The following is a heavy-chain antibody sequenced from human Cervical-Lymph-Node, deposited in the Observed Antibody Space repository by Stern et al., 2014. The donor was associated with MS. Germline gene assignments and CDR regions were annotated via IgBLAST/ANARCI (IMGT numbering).Heavy chain of an antibody. J-gene: IGHJ6*02. CDR2: ISAYNGNT. Sequence: QVQLLQPGAEVKKPGASVKVSCKASGYTFTSYGISWVRQAPGQGLEWMGWISAYNGNTNYAQKLQGRVTMTTDTSTSTAYMELRSLRSDDTAVYYCASPYGSGSYQYYYYGMDVWGQGTTVTVSS. CDR3: ASPYGSGSYQYYYYGMDV. D-gene: IGHD3-10*01. V-gene: IGHV1-18*01. CDR1: GYTFTSYG.